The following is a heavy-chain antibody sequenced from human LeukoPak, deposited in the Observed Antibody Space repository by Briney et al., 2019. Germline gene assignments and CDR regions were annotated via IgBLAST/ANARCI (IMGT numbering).Heavy chain of an antibody. CDR1: GYTFTSYG. CDR2: ISAYNGNT. CDR3: ARDTNIVVVPAAIHWFDP. J-gene: IGHJ5*02. D-gene: IGHD2-2*01. V-gene: IGHV1-18*01. Sequence: ASVKVSCRASGYTFTSYGISWVRQAPGQGLEWMGWISAYNGNTNYAQKLQGRVTMTTDTSTSTAYMELRSLRSDDTAVYYCARDTNIVVVPAAIHWFDPWGQGTLVTVSS.